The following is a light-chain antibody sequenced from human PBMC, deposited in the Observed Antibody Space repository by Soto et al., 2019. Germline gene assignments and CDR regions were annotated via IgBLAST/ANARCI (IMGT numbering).Light chain of an antibody. CDR1: SSNIGAGYD. J-gene: IGLJ1*01. V-gene: IGLV1-40*01. Sequence: QSVLTQPPSVTGAPGQRVTISCTGSSSNIGAGYDVHWYQQLPGTAPQLLVYHNANRPSGVPDRFSGSKSGTSASLSITGLQAEDEADYYCQSYDSSLSVYVFGTGTKVTVL. CDR2: HNA. CDR3: QSYDSSLSVYV.